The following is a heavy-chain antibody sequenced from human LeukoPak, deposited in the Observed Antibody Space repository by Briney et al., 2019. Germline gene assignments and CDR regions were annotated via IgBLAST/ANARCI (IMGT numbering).Heavy chain of an antibody. Sequence: GASVKVSCKASGGTFSSYAISWVRQAPGQGLEWMGRIIPILGIANYAQKFQGRVTITADKSTSTAYMELSSLRSEDTAVYYCARITVPYYYMDVWGKGTTVTVSS. CDR2: IIPILGIA. V-gene: IGHV1-69*04. J-gene: IGHJ6*03. D-gene: IGHD1-14*01. CDR1: GGTFSSYA. CDR3: ARITVPYYYMDV.